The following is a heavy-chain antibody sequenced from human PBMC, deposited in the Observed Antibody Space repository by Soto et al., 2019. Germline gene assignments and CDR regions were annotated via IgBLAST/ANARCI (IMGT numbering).Heavy chain of an antibody. V-gene: IGHV3-7*05. Sequence: EVQLVESGGGLVQPGGSLRLSCAASGFTFSSYWRSWVRQAPGKGLEWVANIKQDGSEKYYVDSGKGRITICRDNAKDSLYLKMKSMRAEDTAVDYCARDRGEGTYYDFWSGYLYCDGMDVWGQGTTVNVSS. CDR3: ARDRGEGTYYDFWSGYLYCDGMDV. J-gene: IGHJ6*02. D-gene: IGHD3-3*01. CDR2: IKQDGSEK. CDR1: GFTFSSYW.